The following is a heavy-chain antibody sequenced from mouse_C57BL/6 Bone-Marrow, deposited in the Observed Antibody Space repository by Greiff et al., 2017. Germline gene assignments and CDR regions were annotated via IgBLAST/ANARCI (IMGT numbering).Heavy chain of an antibody. CDR1: GYTFTSYW. J-gene: IGHJ2*01. V-gene: IGHV1-52*01. CDR2: IDPSDSDT. Sequence: QVQLQQPGAELVRPGSSVKLSCKASGYTFTSYWMHWVKQRPIQGLEWIGNIDPSDSDTHYNQKFKDKATVTVDKSSSTAYMQLSSLTSEDSAVYYCARSRVLLRYPLDYWGQGTALTVSS. D-gene: IGHD1-1*01. CDR3: ARSRVLLRYPLDY.